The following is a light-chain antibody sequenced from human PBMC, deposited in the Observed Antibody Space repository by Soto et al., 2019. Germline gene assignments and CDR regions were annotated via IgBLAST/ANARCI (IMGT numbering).Light chain of an antibody. V-gene: IGKV2-28*01. Sequence: DMVMTQSPLSLPVTPGEPASISCRSIQSLLHSNGYNYLDWYLQKPGQSPQLLIYLGSNRASGVPDRFSGSGSGTDFTLKISRVEAEDVGVYYCMQALQTPWTFGQGTKVEIK. CDR3: MQALQTPWT. CDR2: LGS. J-gene: IGKJ1*01. CDR1: QSLLHSNGYNY.